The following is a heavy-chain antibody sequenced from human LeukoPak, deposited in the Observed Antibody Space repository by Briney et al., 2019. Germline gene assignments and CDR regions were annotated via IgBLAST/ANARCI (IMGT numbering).Heavy chain of an antibody. CDR1: GYTFTGYY. J-gene: IGHJ6*03. CDR3: AREYSSSSARGRGYYYYYYMDV. CDR2: INPNSGGT. D-gene: IGHD6-6*01. V-gene: IGHV1-2*02. Sequence: ASVKVSCKASGYTFTGYYMHWVRQAPGQGLEWMGWINPNSGGTNYAQKFQGRVTMTRDTSISTAYMELSRLRSDDTAVYYCAREYSSSSARGRGYYYYYYMDVWGKGTTVTVSS.